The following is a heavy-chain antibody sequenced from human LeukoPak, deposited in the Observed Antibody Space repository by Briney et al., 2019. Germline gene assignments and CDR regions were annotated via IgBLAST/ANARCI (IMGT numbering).Heavy chain of an antibody. CDR1: GGSVSSGSYY. V-gene: IGHV4-61*01. CDR2: IYYSGST. CDR3: ARGSRGYSYG. Sequence: SETLSLTCTVSGGSVSSGSYYWSWIRQPPGTGLEWIGYIYYSGSTNYNPSLKSRVTISVDTSKNQFSLKLSSVTAADTAVYYCARGSRGYSYGWGQGTLVTVSS. D-gene: IGHD5-18*01. J-gene: IGHJ4*02.